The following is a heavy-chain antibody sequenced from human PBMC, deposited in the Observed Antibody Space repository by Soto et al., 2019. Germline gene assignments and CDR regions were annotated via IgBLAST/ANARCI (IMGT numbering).Heavy chain of an antibody. V-gene: IGHV4-30-4*01. CDR3: SRGSTYYGFLT. CDR1: GDSMGSGDYY. D-gene: IGHD3-10*01. Sequence: QVQLQESGPGLVKPSQTLSLTCTVSGDSMGSGDYYWTWIRQPPGKGLEWIGYIYYIGTTFYNPSLESRVNISIDTSKNHFSLRLTSLTAADPAVYYCSRGSTYYGFLTWGQGTLVTVSS. CDR2: IYYIGTT. J-gene: IGHJ5*02.